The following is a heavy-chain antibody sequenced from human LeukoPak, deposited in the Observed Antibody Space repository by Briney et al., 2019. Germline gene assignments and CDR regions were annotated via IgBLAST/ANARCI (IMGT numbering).Heavy chain of an antibody. V-gene: IGHV4-59*01. CDR3: ARGNYYDSSGYPTYYFDY. J-gene: IGHJ4*02. Sequence: SQTLSLTCTVSGGSISSYYWSWIRQPPGKGLEWIGYIYYSGSTNYNPSLKSRVTISVDTSKNQFSLKLSSVTAADTAVYYCARGNYYDSSGYPTYYFDYWGQGTLVTVSS. D-gene: IGHD3-22*01. CDR2: IYYSGST. CDR1: GGSISSYY.